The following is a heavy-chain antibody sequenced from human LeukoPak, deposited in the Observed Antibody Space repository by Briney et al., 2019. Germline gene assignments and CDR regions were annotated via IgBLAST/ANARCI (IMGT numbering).Heavy chain of an antibody. CDR1: GYTLTELS. D-gene: IGHD3-16*01. CDR3: VIRSSRWGQVDY. V-gene: IGHV1-24*01. J-gene: IGHJ4*02. Sequence: ASVKVSCKVSGYTLTELSMHWVRQAPGQGLEWMGGFDPEDGETIYAQKFQGRVTMTEDTFTDTAYMELSSLRSEDTAVYYCVIRSSRWGQVDYWGQGTLVTVSS. CDR2: FDPEDGET.